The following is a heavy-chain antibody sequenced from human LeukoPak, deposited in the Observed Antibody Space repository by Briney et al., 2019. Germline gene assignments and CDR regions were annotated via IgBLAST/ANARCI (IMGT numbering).Heavy chain of an antibody. CDR1: GFTFSSYE. V-gene: IGHV3-48*03. CDR3: ARGVRAYGYDHQGY. J-gene: IGHJ4*02. Sequence: GGSLRLSCAASGFTFSSYEMNWVRQAPGKGLEWVSYISSRGSTIYYADSVKGRFTISRDNAKNSLYLQMNSLRAEDTAVYYCARGVRAYGYDHQGYWGQRTLVTDSS. CDR2: ISSRGSTI. D-gene: IGHD5-12*01.